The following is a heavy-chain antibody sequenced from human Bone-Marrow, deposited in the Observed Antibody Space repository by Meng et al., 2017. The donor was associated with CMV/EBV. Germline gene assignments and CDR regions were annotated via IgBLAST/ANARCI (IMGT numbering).Heavy chain of an antibody. CDR3: ARYCGGDCYSHSFDY. D-gene: IGHD2-21*01. Sequence: GSLRLSCTVSGGSISSYYWSWIRQPPGKGLEWIGYIYYSGSTNYNPSLKSRVTISVDTSKNQFSLKLTSVTAADTAVYFCARYCGGDCYSHSFDYWGQGTLVTVSS. CDR2: IYYSGST. J-gene: IGHJ4*02. V-gene: IGHV4-59*01. CDR1: GGSISSYY.